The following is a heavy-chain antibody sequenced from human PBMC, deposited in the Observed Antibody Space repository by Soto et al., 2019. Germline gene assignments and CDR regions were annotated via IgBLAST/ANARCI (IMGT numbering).Heavy chain of an antibody. CDR2: INPNSGGT. CDR3: ARGASSSSSWPYYYYYGMDV. CDR1: GYTFTGHY. J-gene: IGHJ6*02. D-gene: IGHD6-13*01. V-gene: IGHV1-2*02. Sequence: ASVRVSCEASGYTFTGHYMHWVRQAPGQGLEWMGWINPNSGGTNYAQKFQGRVTMTRNTSISTAYMELSSLRSEDTAVYYCARGASSSSSWPYYYYYGMDVWGQGTTVTVSS.